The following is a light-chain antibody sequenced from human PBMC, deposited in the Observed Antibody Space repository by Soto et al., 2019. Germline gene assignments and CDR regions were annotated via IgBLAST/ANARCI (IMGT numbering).Light chain of an antibody. V-gene: IGKV3-20*01. CDR3: RQFGSSPYT. J-gene: IGKJ2*01. CDR1: QAVSNAY. Sequence: EIVLTQSPGTLSSSPGERVTLSCRASQAVSNAYLAWYQHKPGQVPRLLIHGASNRATGIPDRFSGGGSGTDFTLTINRLEPEDFAVYYCRQFGSSPYTFGQGTKLEIK. CDR2: GAS.